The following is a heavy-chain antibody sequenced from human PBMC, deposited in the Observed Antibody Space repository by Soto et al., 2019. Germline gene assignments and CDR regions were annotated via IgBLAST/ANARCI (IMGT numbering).Heavy chain of an antibody. CDR2: IYHSGSA. Sequence: QVQLQESGPGLVKPSETLSLTCTVSGTTIKTYFWSWIRQSPGKGLEWIGYIYHSGSANYNPSLGTRATLSSNTAKNQFSPGLSTVTAADTAVYYCASDRMLVSSDWYSGFDYWGQGALVSVAS. V-gene: IGHV4-59*01. D-gene: IGHD6-19*01. J-gene: IGHJ4*02. CDR3: ASDRMLVSSDWYSGFDY. CDR1: GTTIKTYF.